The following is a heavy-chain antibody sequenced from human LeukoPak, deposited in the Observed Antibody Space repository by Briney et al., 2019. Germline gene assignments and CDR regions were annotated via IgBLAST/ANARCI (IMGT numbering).Heavy chain of an antibody. J-gene: IGHJ5*02. CDR3: AREECSSTSCYLNWFDP. Sequence: ASVKVSCKASGYTFTSYGISWVRQAPGQGLEWIGWISAYNGNTNYAQKLQGRVTMTTDTSTSTACMELRSLRSEDTAVYYCAREECSSTSCYLNWFDPWGQRTQVTVSS. CDR1: GYTFTSYG. V-gene: IGHV1-18*01. D-gene: IGHD2-2*01. CDR2: ISAYNGNT.